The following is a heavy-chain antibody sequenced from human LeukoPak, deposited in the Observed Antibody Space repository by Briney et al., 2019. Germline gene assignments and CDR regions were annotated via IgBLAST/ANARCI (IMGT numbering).Heavy chain of an antibody. CDR1: GFAFSGYW. V-gene: IGHV3-7*05. CDR3: ARDDYLGY. CDR2: INQDGSAK. Sequence: GGSLRLSCAASGFAFSGYWMAWVRQAPGRGLEWVAHINQDGSAKNYVDPVKSRFTISRDNAKNSVYLQLDTLRAEDTAVYFCARDDYLGYWGQGTLVTVSS. J-gene: IGHJ4*02. D-gene: IGHD3-16*01.